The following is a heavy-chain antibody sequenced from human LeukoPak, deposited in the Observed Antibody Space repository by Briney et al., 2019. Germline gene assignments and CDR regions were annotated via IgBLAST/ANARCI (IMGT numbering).Heavy chain of an antibody. CDR3: SRGKDVVIAAPGFLFDP. V-gene: IGHV3-7*03. Sequence: GGSLRLSCAASGFTFSNYWMSWVRQAPGKGLEWVANIKRDGSNKYYADSVKGRFTISRDNAKNSLYLEMNSLRADDTAVYYCSRGKDVVIAAPGFLFDPWGQGTLVTVSS. D-gene: IGHD5-12*01. J-gene: IGHJ5*02. CDR2: IKRDGSNK. CDR1: GFTFSNYW.